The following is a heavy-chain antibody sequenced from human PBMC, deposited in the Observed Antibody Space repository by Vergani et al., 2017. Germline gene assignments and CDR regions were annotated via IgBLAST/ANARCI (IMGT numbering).Heavy chain of an antibody. CDR2: ISGSGGST. CDR3: AKAFYDFWSGYYTGDDY. J-gene: IGHJ4*02. Sequence: VQLVESGGGLVKPGGSLRLSCAASGFTFSDYYMSWVRQAPGKGLEWVSAISGSGGSTYYADSVKGRFTISRDNSKNTLYLQMNSLRAEDTAVYYCAKAFYDFWSGYYTGDDYWGQGTLVTVSS. D-gene: IGHD3-3*01. CDR1: GFTFSDYY. V-gene: IGHV3-23*04.